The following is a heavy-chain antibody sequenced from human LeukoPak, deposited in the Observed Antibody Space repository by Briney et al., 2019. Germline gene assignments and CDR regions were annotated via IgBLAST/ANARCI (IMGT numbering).Heavy chain of an antibody. Sequence: TGGSLRLSCAASGFTFSGSAMSWVRQAPGEGLEWVSLISYSGANSYYTDSVRGRFTISRDNSKDTLFLQMNSLRAEDTAIYYCARDMQLSTWGLGTMVTASP. V-gene: IGHV3-23*01. CDR3: ARDMQLST. CDR2: ISYSGANS. CDR1: GFTFSGSA. J-gene: IGHJ3*01. D-gene: IGHD3-16*02.